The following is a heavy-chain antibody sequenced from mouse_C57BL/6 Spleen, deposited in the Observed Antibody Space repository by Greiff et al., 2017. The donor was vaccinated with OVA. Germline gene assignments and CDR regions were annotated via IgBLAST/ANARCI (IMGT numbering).Heavy chain of an antibody. CDR3: ARDRYYGSSDY. J-gene: IGHJ2*01. CDR1: GFTFSSYA. CDR2: ISDGGSYT. V-gene: IGHV5-4*01. Sequence: EVMLVESGGGLVKPGGSLKLSCAASGFTFSSYAMSWVRQTPEKRLEWVATISDGGSYTYYPDNVKGRFTISRDNAKNNLYLQMSHLKSEDTAMYYCARDRYYGSSDYWGQGTTLTVSS. D-gene: IGHD1-1*01.